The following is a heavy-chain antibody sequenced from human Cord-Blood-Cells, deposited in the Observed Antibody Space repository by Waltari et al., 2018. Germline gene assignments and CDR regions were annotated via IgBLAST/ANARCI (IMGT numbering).Heavy chain of an antibody. CDR3: ARDLMNGESD. Sequence: QVQLVQSGAEVKKPGASVKVSCKASGYTFTGYYMHWVRQAPGQGLEWRGWINPNSGATNYAQKFQGRVTMTRATSISTAYMELSRLRSDDTAVYYCARDLMNGESDWGQGTLVTVSS. V-gene: IGHV1-2*02. D-gene: IGHD2-8*01. CDR1: GYTFTGYY. J-gene: IGHJ4*02. CDR2: INPNSGAT.